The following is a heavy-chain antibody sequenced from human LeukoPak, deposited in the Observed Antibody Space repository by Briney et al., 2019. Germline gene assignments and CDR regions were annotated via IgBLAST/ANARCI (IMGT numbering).Heavy chain of an antibody. V-gene: IGHV3-15*01. J-gene: IGHJ4*02. CDR1: GFTFTNAW. CDR3: TTDLGTYYHGSQRLIPIDY. CDR2: IKSKTDGETT. D-gene: IGHD3-10*01. Sequence: GGSLRLSCVDSGFTFTNAWMSWVRQAPGKGPEWIGRIKSKTDGETTNYAEPVRGRFTISRDDSKSAVYLQMNSLKIEDTAVYYCTTDLGTYYHGSQRLIPIDYWGQGTLVTVSS.